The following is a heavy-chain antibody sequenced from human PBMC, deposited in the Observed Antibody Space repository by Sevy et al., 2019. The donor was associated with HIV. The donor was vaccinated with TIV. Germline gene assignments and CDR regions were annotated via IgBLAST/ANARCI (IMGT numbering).Heavy chain of an antibody. D-gene: IGHD5-18*01. V-gene: IGHV4-59*01. CDR2: IYYSGAT. CDR1: GGSISSYY. Sequence: SQTLSLTCTVSGGSISSYYWNWIRQAPGKGLEWIGYIYYSGATNYNPSLKTRAPISVDTSNNQFSLRLTSVTAADTAVYFCARGIYSYGYWREFDYWGQGTLVTVSS. J-gene: IGHJ4*02. CDR3: ARGIYSYGYWREFDY.